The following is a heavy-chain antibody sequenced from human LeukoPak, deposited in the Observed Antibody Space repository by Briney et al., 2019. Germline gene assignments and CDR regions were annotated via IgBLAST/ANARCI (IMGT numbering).Heavy chain of an antibody. V-gene: IGHV4-34*01. CDR2: INHSGST. CDR3: ARGRGYDYVWGSYRSLKPFDY. CDR1: GGSFSGYY. Sequence: PSETLSLTCAVYGGSFSGYYWSWIRQPPGKGLEWIGEINHSGSTNYNPSLKSRVTISVDTSKNQFSLKLSSVTAADTAVYYCARGRGYDYVWGSYRSLKPFDYWGQGTLVTVSP. J-gene: IGHJ4*02. D-gene: IGHD3-16*02.